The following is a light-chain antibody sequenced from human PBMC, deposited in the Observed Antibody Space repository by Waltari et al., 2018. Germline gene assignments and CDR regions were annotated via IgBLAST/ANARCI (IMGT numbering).Light chain of an antibody. CDR1: QNIIRY. J-gene: IGKJ1*01. CDR2: ASS. CDR3: QQSYSTPPRT. V-gene: IGKV1-39*01. Sequence: DIQMNQSPAPLSASGGEKVTITCRASQNIIRYLNWYQQRPGTAPKLLIYASSNLQSGVPSRFSGSGSGTEFTLTISSLQPEDFATYYCQQSYSTPPRTFGQGTKVEMK.